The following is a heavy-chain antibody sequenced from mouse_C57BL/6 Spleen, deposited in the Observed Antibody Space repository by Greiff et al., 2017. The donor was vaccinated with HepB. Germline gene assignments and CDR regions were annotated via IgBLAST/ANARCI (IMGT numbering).Heavy chain of an antibody. CDR1: GYSITSGYY. J-gene: IGHJ3*01. CDR2: ISYDGSN. V-gene: IGHV3-6*01. D-gene: IGHD2-3*01. CDR3: ARESVYDGYYEAWFAY. Sequence: EVKLMESGPGLVKPSQSLSLTCSVTGYSITSGYYWNWIRQFPGNKLEWMGYISYDGSNNYNPSLKNRISITRDTSKNQFFLKLNSVTTEDTATYYCARESVYDGYYEAWFAYWGQGTLVTVSA.